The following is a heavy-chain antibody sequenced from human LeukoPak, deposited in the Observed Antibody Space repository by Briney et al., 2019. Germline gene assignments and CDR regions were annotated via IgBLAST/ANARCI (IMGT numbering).Heavy chain of an antibody. CDR2: INHSGYT. Sequence: SETLSLTCAVSGVSFNDYYWSWVRQTPGKGLEWIGEINHSGYTNDSPSLKSRVTISIDTSRKQFSLNLRSVTVADTGIYYCTRMTTGHDYWGQGTLVTVSA. J-gene: IGHJ4*02. CDR1: GVSFNDYY. D-gene: IGHD4-17*01. CDR3: TRMTTGHDY. V-gene: IGHV4-34*01.